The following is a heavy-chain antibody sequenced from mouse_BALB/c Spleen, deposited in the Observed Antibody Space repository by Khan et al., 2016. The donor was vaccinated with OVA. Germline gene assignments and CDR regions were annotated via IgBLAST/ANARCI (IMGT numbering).Heavy chain of an antibody. CDR2: INTYTGQP. CDR3: ARSNSYWYFDV. J-gene: IGHJ1*01. V-gene: IGHV9-3-1*01. D-gene: IGHD4-1*02. Sequence: QVQLQQSGPELKKPGETVKISCKASGYTFTNYGMNWVKQAPGKGLKWMGWINTYTGQPTYADDFKGRFAFSLETSASPAYLQINNLKNEDTATYCCARSNSYWYFDVWGAGTTVTVSS. CDR1: GYTFTNYG.